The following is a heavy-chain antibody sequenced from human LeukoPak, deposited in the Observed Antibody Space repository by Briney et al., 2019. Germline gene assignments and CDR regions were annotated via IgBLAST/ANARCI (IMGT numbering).Heavy chain of an antibody. V-gene: IGHV3-30-3*01. CDR3: ARDRVRWELTNGGEAHDY. CDR1: GFTFSSYA. Sequence: GGSLRLSCAASGFTFSSYAMHWVRQAPGKGLEWVAVISYDGSNKYYADSVKGRFTISRDNSKNTLYLQMNSLRAEDTAVYYCARDRVRWELTNGGEAHDYWGQGTLVTVSS. CDR2: ISYDGSNK. D-gene: IGHD1-26*01. J-gene: IGHJ4*02.